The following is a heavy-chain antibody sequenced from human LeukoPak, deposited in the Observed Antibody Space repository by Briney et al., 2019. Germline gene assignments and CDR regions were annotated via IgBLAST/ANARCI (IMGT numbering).Heavy chain of an antibody. CDR3: ARGVYIAAALYAY. J-gene: IGHJ4*02. V-gene: IGHV4-59*01. Sequence: PSETLSLTCTVSGGSISSYYWSWIRQPPGKGLEWIGYIYYSGTTNYNPSLKSRVTISVDTSKNQFSLKLSSVTAADTAVYYCARGVYIAAALYAYWGQGTLVTVSS. CDR2: IYYSGTT. D-gene: IGHD6-13*01. CDR1: GGSISSYY.